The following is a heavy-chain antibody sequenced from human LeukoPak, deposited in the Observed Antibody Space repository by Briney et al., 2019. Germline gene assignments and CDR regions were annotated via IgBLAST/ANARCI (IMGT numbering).Heavy chain of an antibody. D-gene: IGHD3-10*01. Sequence: GGSLRLSCAASGFTFSSYAMSWVRQAPGKGLEWVSAISGSGGSTYYADSVKGRFTISRDNAKNSLFLQMTGLRVEDTAVYYCAREYPMARGVMMDVWGQGTPVTVSS. CDR2: ISGSGGST. CDR1: GFTFSSYA. CDR3: AREYPMARGVMMDV. J-gene: IGHJ6*02. V-gene: IGHV3-23*01.